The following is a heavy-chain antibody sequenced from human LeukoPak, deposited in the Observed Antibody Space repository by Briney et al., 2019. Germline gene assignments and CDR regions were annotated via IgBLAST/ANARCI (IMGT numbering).Heavy chain of an antibody. Sequence: GGSLRLSCAASGFIFSNYAMSWVRQAPGKGLEWVSTISGSGDGTYYADSVKGRFTISRDNSKNTLYLQMNSLRAEDTAVYYCAKVGYYYDSSAYSRDAFDIWGQGTMVTVSS. CDR2: ISGSGDGT. V-gene: IGHV3-23*01. D-gene: IGHD3-22*01. J-gene: IGHJ3*02. CDR3: AKVGYYYDSSAYSRDAFDI. CDR1: GFIFSNYA.